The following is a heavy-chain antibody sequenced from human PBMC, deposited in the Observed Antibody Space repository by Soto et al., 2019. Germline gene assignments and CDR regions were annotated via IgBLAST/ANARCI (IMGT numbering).Heavy chain of an antibody. CDR2: IYRTGST. V-gene: IGHV4-4*02. Sequence: SETLSLTCAVSGGSFTSNNWWTWVRQPPGQGLEWIGEIYRTGSTNYNPSLKSRVTISLDKSENQFSPKVTSLTAADTAVYYCASRDPGTSVDYWGQGTLVTVSS. CDR1: GGSFTSNNW. D-gene: IGHD1-7*01. CDR3: ASRDPGTSVDY. J-gene: IGHJ4*02.